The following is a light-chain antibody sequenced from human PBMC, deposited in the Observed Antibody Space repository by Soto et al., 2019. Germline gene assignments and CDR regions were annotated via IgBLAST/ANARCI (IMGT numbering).Light chain of an antibody. J-gene: IGKJ5*01. CDR1: HSVGSL. Sequence: EIVITLSPTTLFLSSGERATVFCRASHSVGSLLAWYQQKPGQAPRLLIYGASTRATGIPARFTGSGSGTEFTLTISSLQSEDFAVYYCQQYNNWPITFGPGTRLEIK. CDR2: GAS. V-gene: IGKV3-15*01. CDR3: QQYNNWPIT.